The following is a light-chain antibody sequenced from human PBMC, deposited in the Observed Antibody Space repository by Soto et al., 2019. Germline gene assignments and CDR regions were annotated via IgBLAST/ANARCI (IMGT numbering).Light chain of an antibody. V-gene: IGLV2-23*02. J-gene: IGLJ2*01. CDR3: CSDAVSVV. Sequence: QSALTQPASVSGSPGQSITISCTGTSSDIGSHNLVSWYQQHAGKAPRLMIYEVTKRPSGVSNRFSGSKSDNTASLTISGLQAEDEADYYCCSDAVSVVFGGGTKLTVL. CDR1: SSDIGSHNL. CDR2: EVT.